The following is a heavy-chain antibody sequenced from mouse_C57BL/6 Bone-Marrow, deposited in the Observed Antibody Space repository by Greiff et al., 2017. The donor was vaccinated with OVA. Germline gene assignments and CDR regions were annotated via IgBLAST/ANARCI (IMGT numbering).Heavy chain of an antibody. CDR3: ARYLPDY. J-gene: IGHJ2*01. Sequence: EVQLQQSGPELVKPGASVKISCKASGYTFTDYYMNWVKQSHGKSLEWIGDINPNNGGTSYNQKFKGKATLTVDKSSSTAYMELRSLTSEDSAVYYCARYLPDYWGQGTTLTVSS. CDR1: GYTFTDYY. CDR2: INPNNGGT. V-gene: IGHV1-26*01.